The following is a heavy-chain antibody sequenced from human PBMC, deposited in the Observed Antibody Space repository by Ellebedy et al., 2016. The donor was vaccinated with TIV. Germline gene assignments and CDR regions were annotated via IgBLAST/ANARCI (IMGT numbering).Heavy chain of an antibody. V-gene: IGHV3-30-3*01. CDR1: GFTFSSYA. Sequence: GGSLRLXXAASGFTFSSYAMHWVRQAPGKGLEWVAVISYDGSNKYYADSVKGRFTISRDNSKNTLYLQMNSLRAEDTAVYYCARNSGIAAAGTRGGMDVWGQGTTVTVSS. CDR2: ISYDGSNK. CDR3: ARNSGIAAAGTRGGMDV. J-gene: IGHJ6*02. D-gene: IGHD6-13*01.